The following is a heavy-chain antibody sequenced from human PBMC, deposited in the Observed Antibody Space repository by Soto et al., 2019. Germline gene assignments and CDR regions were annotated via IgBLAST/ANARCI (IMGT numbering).Heavy chain of an antibody. CDR1: DYSIGSGYY. CDR2: IIHSGNT. V-gene: IGHV4-38-2*02. D-gene: IGHD1-26*01. J-gene: IGHJ3*02. Sequence: SETLSLTCTVSDYSIGSGYYCGWIRQPPGKGLEWIGSIIHSGNTNYNPSLKSRVTMSVDTSKNQFSLKLSSVIAADTAVYYCARGRNSGSRPDAFDIWGQGTMVTVS. CDR3: ARGRNSGSRPDAFDI.